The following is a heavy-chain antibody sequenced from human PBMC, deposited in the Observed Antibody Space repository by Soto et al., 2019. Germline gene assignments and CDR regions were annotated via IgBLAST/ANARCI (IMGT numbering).Heavy chain of an antibody. CDR1: GYTFTGYY. D-gene: IGHD3-16*01. Sequence: ASVKVSCKASGYTFTGYYMHWVRQAPGQGLEWMGWINPNSGGTNYAQKFQGRVTMTRDTSISTAYMELGRLRSDDTAVYYCARQLGMSGYYYYGMDVWGQGTTVTVSS. V-gene: IGHV1-2*02. CDR3: ARQLGMSGYYYYGMDV. J-gene: IGHJ6*02. CDR2: INPNSGGT.